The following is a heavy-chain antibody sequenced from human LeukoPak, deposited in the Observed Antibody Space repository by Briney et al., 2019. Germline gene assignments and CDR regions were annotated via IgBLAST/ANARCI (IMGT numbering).Heavy chain of an antibody. Sequence: SVKVSCKASGGTFSSYAISWVRQAPGQGLEWMGGIIPIFGTANYAQKFQGRVTITTDESTSTAYMELSSLRSEDTAVYYCARNSRDGYNLYYFDYWGQGTLVTVSS. CDR2: IIPIFGTA. V-gene: IGHV1-69*05. D-gene: IGHD5-24*01. J-gene: IGHJ4*02. CDR3: ARNSRDGYNLYYFDY. CDR1: GGTFSSYA.